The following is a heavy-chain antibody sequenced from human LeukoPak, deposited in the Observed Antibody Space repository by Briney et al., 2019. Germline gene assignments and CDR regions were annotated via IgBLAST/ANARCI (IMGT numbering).Heavy chain of an antibody. V-gene: IGHV4-61*01. J-gene: IGHJ3*02. CDR3: ARGVGGVREGFDI. CDR2: IFNSGSS. D-gene: IGHD3-16*01. CDR1: GRSVSSESYR. Sequence: SETLSLTCTVSGRSVSSESYRWSWIRQPPGKGLEWIAYIFNSGSSNYNPSLKSRVTISVDTSKNQFSLKLNSVTAADTAQYHCARGVGGVREGFDIWGQGTMVTVSS.